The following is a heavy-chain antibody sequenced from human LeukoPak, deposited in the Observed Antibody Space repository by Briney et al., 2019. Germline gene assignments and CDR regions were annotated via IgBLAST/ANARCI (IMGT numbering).Heavy chain of an antibody. V-gene: IGHV3-7*01. CDR3: ARPRVGATTHDAFDI. CDR2: MKQDGSEK. J-gene: IGHJ3*02. Sequence: GGSLRLSCAASGFTFSSYWMSWVRQPPGKGREGLANMKQDGSEKYYVDSVKGRFTISRDNAKNSLYLQMNSLRAEDTAVYYCARPRVGATTHDAFDIWGQGTMVTVSS. D-gene: IGHD1-26*01. CDR1: GFTFSSYW.